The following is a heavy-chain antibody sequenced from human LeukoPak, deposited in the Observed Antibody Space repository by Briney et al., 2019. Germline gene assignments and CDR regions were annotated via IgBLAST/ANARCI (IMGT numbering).Heavy chain of an antibody. CDR1: GGSVSRGSYY. J-gene: IGHJ4*02. Sequence: SETLSLTCTVSGGSVSRGSYYWSWIRQPPGKGLEWIGEVHLDGRTNFNPSLKSRLTMSVDLSENHVSLKLTPVTAADTAVYYCAREGGFYRPLDYSGQGTLVTVSS. D-gene: IGHD6-25*01. V-gene: IGHV4-61*03. CDR2: VHLDGRT. CDR3: AREGGFYRPLDY.